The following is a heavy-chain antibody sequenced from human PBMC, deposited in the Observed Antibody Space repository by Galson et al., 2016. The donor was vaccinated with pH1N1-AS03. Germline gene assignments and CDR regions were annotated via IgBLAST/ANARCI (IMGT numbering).Heavy chain of an antibody. D-gene: IGHD2-15*01. CDR2: IIPMLNIP. CDR1: GGTFNTYA. CDR3: AEGYSATPSGTFDI. Sequence: SCKASGGTFNTYAISWVRQAPGQGLEWMGRIIPMLNIPDYAQKFQVRVTITADKSTNTAYMELTNLRSDDTAPYYCAEGYSATPSGTFDIWGQGTMVTVSS. J-gene: IGHJ3*02. V-gene: IGHV1-69*04.